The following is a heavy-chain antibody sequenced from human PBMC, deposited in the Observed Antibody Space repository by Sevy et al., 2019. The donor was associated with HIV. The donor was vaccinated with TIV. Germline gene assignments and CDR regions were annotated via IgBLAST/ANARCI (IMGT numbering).Heavy chain of an antibody. V-gene: IGHV3-48*02. J-gene: IGHJ4*02. D-gene: IGHD3-22*01. CDR3: AREGGTYYDTSGYPYLLEAVFDY. CDR1: GFPFNYYA. CDR2: INSDSDTM. Sequence: GGSLRLSCVASGFPFNYYAMNWVRQAPGKGLEGILYINSDSDTMYYGDSVKGRFTISGDNAKNSLFLQMNGLDDEATAGYYCAREGGTYYDTSGYPYLLEAVFDYWGQGTLVTVSS.